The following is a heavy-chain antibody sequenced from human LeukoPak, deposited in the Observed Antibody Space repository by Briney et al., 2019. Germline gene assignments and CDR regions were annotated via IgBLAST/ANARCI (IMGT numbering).Heavy chain of an antibody. CDR1: GFTFNTYD. CDR2: LSGSGDRT. V-gene: IGHV3-23*01. D-gene: IGHD3-10*01. Sequence: PGGSLRLSCAASGFTFNTYDMSWVRQSPVKGLEWVSGLSGSGDRTYYTDSVKGRFTISRDNAKNSLYLQMNSLRAEDTAVYYCARDAGGLGLYYYYMDVWGKGTTVTISS. CDR3: ARDAGGLGLYYYYMDV. J-gene: IGHJ6*03.